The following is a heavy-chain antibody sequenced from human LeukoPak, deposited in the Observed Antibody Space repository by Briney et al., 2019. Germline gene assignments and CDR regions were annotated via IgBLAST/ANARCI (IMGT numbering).Heavy chain of an antibody. D-gene: IGHD2-15*01. CDR2: ISYSGNT. CDR1: GGSIISSDYH. J-gene: IGHJ3*02. Sequence: SETLALTCTVSGGSIISSDYHWGWVRQPPGKGLEWIVTISYSGNTDYNPSLRSRVTISVDTSNNQFSLRLGSVTAADTAIYPCARHCCSAPSKRVFDIWGQGTMVTVSS. V-gene: IGHV4-39*01. CDR3: ARHCCSAPSKRVFDI.